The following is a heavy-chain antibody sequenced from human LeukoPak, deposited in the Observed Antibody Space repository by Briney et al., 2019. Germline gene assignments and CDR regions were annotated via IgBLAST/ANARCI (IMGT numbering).Heavy chain of an antibody. J-gene: IGHJ4*02. V-gene: IGHV1-18*01. D-gene: IGHD3-9*01. CDR1: GYTFTSYG. CDR2: ISAYNGNT. Sequence: ASVKVSCKASGYTFTSYGISWVRQAPGQGHEWMGWISAYNGNTNYAQKLQGRVTMTTDTSTSTAYMELRSLRSDDTAVYYCARDVYDILTGYSTFDYWGQGTLVTVSS. CDR3: ARDVYDILTGYSTFDY.